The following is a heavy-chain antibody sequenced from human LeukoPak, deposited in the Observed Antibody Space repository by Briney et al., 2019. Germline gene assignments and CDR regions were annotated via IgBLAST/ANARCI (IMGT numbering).Heavy chain of an antibody. CDR3: AREYEGDL. V-gene: IGHV3-21*01. CDR1: GFPFSTYI. Sequence: PGGSLRLSCAAAGFPFSTYIMNWVRQAPGKGLEWVSSISGSSGYIYYADSVKGRFTISRNNAMNSLYLQMDSLRGDDTAVYYCAREYEGDLWGQGTLVTVSS. J-gene: IGHJ5*02. D-gene: IGHD2-8*01. CDR2: ISGSSGYI.